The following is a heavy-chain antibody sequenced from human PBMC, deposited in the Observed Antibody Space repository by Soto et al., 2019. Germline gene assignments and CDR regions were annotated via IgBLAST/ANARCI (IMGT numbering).Heavy chain of an antibody. D-gene: IGHD1-7*01. J-gene: IGHJ5*02. CDR1: GYTFNNYF. CDR3: AGDVVPIWNYVGLAPGAQHWFAA. CDR2: ITPSSGST. V-gene: IGHV1-46*02. Sequence: QVQLVQSGAEVRKPGASVKVSCKASGYTFNNYFMHWVRQAPAQGLEWMGVITPSSGSTTYAQRPQGRITMTRDTSTRTVIMEVRTLRSEDTAVYFCAGDVVPIWNYVGLAPGAQHWFAALGQGTLVSVCS.